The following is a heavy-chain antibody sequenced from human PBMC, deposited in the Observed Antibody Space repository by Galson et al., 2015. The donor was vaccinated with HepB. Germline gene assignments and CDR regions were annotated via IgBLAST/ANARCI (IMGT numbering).Heavy chain of an antibody. CDR3: ARAVHPASIQPFDY. CDR1: GYTFSSYY. J-gene: IGHJ4*02. CDR2: INPNSGGT. Sequence: SVKVSCKASGYTFSSYYMHWVRQAPGQGLEWMGWINPNSGGTNYAQKFQGRVTMTRDTSISTAYMELSRLRSDDTAVYYCARAVHPASIQPFDYWGQGTLVTVSS. V-gene: IGHV1-2*02. D-gene: IGHD2-2*01.